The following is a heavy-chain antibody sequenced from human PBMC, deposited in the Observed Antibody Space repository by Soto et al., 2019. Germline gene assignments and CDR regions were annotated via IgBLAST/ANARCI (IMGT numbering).Heavy chain of an antibody. Sequence: GGSLRLSCAASGFTFSSYAMSWVRQAPGKGLEWVSAISGSGGSTYYADSVKGRFTISRDNSKNTLYLQMNSLRAEDTAVYYCAKDRAFISIPHDAFDIWGQGTMVTVSS. J-gene: IGHJ3*02. CDR3: AKDRAFISIPHDAFDI. CDR1: GFTFSSYA. D-gene: IGHD2-2*01. V-gene: IGHV3-23*01. CDR2: ISGSGGST.